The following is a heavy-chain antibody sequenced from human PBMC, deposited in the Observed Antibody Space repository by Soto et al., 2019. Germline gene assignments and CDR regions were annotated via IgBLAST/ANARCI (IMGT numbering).Heavy chain of an antibody. D-gene: IGHD3-22*01. Sequence: GGSLRLSCATSGFTLSYSFMSWVRQAPGKGLEWVSLIYSDGSTFYADAVKGRFTISRDNSKNTLYLQMNSLRAEDTAVYYCAKFSYDSSGYLFDYWGQGTLVTVSS. V-gene: IGHV3-66*01. CDR2: IYSDGST. CDR1: GFTLSYSF. CDR3: AKFSYDSSGYLFDY. J-gene: IGHJ4*02.